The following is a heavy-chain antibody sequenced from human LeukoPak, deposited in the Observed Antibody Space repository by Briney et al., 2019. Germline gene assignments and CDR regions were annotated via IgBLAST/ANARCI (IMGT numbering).Heavy chain of an antibody. CDR2: IGTRGNTI. CDR3: ARDQWLDY. D-gene: IGHD6-19*01. V-gene: IGHV3-48*01. Sequence: GGSLRLSCAVSAFTSSGFIMKCVRQAHGKGLECVSFIGTRGNTIYDADSVKGRFTVSRDNAKNSLYLQMISLRAEDTAVYYCARDQWLDYWGRGTLVTVSS. J-gene: IGHJ4*02. CDR1: AFTSSGFI.